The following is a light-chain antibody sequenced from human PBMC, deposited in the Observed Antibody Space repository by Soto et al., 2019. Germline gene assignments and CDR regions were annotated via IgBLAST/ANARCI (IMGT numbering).Light chain of an antibody. V-gene: IGKV2-28*01. Sequence: DIVMTQSPLSLPVNPGEPASISCRSSQSLQYSNGYNYLDWYLQKPGQSPQLLIYLGSNRASGVFDRFSGSGSGTDFTLKISRVEAEDVGVYYCMQALQTPITFGQGTRLEIK. CDR1: QSLQYSNGYNY. CDR3: MQALQTPIT. J-gene: IGKJ5*01. CDR2: LGS.